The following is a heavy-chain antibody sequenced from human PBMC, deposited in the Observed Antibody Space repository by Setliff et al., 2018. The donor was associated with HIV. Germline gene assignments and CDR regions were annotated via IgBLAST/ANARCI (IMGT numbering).Heavy chain of an antibody. CDR1: GGSFSGYY. Sequence: SETLSLTCAVYGGSFSGYYWSWIRQPPGKGLEWIGYIYYSGSTNYNPSLKSRVTISVDTSKNQFSLKLTSVTAADTAMYYCATYSVGEGGRGHWGQGVLVTVSS. V-gene: IGHV4-59*01. CDR3: ATYSVGEGGRGH. J-gene: IGHJ4*02. CDR2: IYYSGST. D-gene: IGHD1-26*01.